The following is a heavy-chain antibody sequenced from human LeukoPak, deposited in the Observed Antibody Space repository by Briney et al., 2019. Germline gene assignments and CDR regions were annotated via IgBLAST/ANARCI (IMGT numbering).Heavy chain of an antibody. CDR3: ARGGGTSLYYYYGMDV. V-gene: IGHV4-4*02. Sequence: SGTLSLTCAVSGGSISSSNWWSWVRQPPGKGLEWIGEIYHSGSTNYNPSLKSRVTISVDKSKNQFSLKLSSVTAADTAVYYCARGGGTSLYYYYGMDVWGKGTTVTVSS. D-gene: IGHD2-15*01. CDR2: IYHSGST. J-gene: IGHJ6*04. CDR1: GGSISSSNW.